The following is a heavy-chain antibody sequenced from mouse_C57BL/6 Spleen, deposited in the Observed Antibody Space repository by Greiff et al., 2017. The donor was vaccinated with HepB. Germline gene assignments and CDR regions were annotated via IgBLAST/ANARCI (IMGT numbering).Heavy chain of an antibody. CDR1: GYTFTSYW. D-gene: IGHD1-1*01. CDR2: IDPSDSYT. V-gene: IGHV1-50*01. CDR3: ARGGYYGSSRSMDY. J-gene: IGHJ4*01. Sequence: QVQLQQPGAELVKPGASVKLSCKASGYTFTSYWMQWVKQRPGQGLEWIGEIDPSDSYTNYNQKFKGKATLTVDKSSSTAYMQLSSLTSEDSAVYFCARGGYYGSSRSMDYWGQGTSVTVSS.